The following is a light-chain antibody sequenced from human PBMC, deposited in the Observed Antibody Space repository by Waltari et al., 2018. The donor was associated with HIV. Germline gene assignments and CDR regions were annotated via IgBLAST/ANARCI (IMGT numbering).Light chain of an antibody. J-gene: IGLJ3*02. CDR3: AAWDDSLSGWV. CDR2: RNN. CDR1: SANIGSNY. Sequence: QSVLTQPPSASGTPGQRVTISCSRSSANIGSNYVYWYQQLPGTTPNLLIYRNNQRPSGVPDRFSGSKSGTSASLAISGLRSEDEADYYCAAWDDSLSGWVFGGGTKLTVL. V-gene: IGLV1-47*01.